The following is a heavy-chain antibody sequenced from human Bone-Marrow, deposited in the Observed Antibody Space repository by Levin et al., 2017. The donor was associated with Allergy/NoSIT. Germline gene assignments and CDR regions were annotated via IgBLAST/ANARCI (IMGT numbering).Heavy chain of an antibody. Sequence: SQTLSLTCTVSDGSVSSDTYYWSWIRQPPGKGLEWIGYISSRGRTYYNPSLLSRVTISLHTSKNQFSLKLTSVTPADTAVYFCARDDYSDFTGWVWGQGSLVTVSS. CDR3: ARDDYSDFTGWV. V-gene: IGHV4-61*01. CDR1: DGSVSSDTYY. D-gene: IGHD3-9*01. CDR2: ISSRGRT. J-gene: IGHJ4*02.